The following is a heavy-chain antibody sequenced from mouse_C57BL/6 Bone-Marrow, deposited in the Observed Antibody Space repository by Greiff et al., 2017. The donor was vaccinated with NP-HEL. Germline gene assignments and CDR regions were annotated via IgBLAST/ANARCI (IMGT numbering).Heavy chain of an antibody. V-gene: IGHV5-4*01. CDR2: ISDGGSYT. CDR3: AREVNYYFDY. Sequence: DVMLVESGGGLVKPGGSLKLSCAASGFTFSSYAMSWVRQTPEKRLEWVATISDGGSYTYYPDNVKGRFTISRDNAKNNLYLQMSHLKSEDTAMYYCAREVNYYFDYWGQGTTLTVSS. CDR1: GFTFSSYA. D-gene: IGHD2-13*01. J-gene: IGHJ2*01.